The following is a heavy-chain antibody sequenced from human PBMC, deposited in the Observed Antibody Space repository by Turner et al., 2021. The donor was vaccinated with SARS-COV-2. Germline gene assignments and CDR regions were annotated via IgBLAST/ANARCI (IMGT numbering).Heavy chain of an antibody. Sequence: EVQLVESGGGLVQPGGSLRLSCAASGFTFSSYWMSWVRQAPGKGLEWVANMNQDRSEEYYVDSVKGRFTISRDNAKNSLYLQMNSLRAEDTALYYCARAVAGLLFDYWGQGTLVTVSS. CDR3: ARAVAGLLFDY. D-gene: IGHD6-19*01. J-gene: IGHJ4*02. CDR2: MNQDRSEE. V-gene: IGHV3-7*04. CDR1: GFTFSSYW.